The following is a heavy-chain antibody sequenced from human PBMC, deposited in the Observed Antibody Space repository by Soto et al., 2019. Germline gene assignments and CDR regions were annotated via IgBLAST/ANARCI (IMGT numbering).Heavy chain of an antibody. V-gene: IGHV4-59*08. D-gene: IGHD1-26*01. CDR3: ARRYGSAIDY. Sequence: QVQLQESGPGLVKPSETLSLTCTVSGGTISSWYWSWIRQPPGKGLEWIGYIYYSGSTNYNPSLKSRVTISVDTSKNQFSLKLSSVTAADTAVYYCARRYGSAIDYWGQGTLVTVSS. J-gene: IGHJ4*02. CDR2: IYYSGST. CDR1: GGTISSWY.